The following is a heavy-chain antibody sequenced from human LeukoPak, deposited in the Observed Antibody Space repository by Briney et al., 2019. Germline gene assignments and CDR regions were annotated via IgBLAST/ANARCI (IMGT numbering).Heavy chain of an antibody. CDR2: IYYSGST. V-gene: IGHV4-59*08. Sequence: SETLSLTCTVSGGSISSYYWSWIRQPPGKGLEWIGYIYYSGSTNYNPSLKSRATISVDTSKNQFSLKLSSVTAADTAVYYCARADSSGYPSDYWGQGTLVTVSS. J-gene: IGHJ4*02. CDR3: ARADSSGYPSDY. CDR1: GGSISSYY. D-gene: IGHD3-22*01.